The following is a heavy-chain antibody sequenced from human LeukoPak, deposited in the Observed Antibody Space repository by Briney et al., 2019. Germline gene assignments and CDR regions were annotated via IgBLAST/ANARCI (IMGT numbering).Heavy chain of an antibody. J-gene: IGHJ4*02. D-gene: IGHD4-17*01. CDR3: ASLHDYGDLYFDY. Sequence: HPGGSLRLSCAASGFTVSSNYMSWVRQAPGKGLEWVSVIYSGGSTYYADSVKGRFTISRDNSKNTLYLQMNSLRAEDTAVYFCASLHDYGDLYFDYWGQGTLVTVSS. V-gene: IGHV3-53*01. CDR2: IYSGGST. CDR1: GFTVSSNY.